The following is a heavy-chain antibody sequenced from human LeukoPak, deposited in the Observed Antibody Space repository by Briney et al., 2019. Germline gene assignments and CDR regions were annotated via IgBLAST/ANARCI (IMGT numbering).Heavy chain of an antibody. D-gene: IGHD2-21*02. CDR2: ISYDGSNK. V-gene: IGHV3-30*18. CDR3: AKDATIAYCGGDCYREYYFDY. J-gene: IGHJ4*02. CDR1: GFTFSRYG. Sequence: GGSLRLSCAASGFTFSRYGMHWVRQAPGKGLGWVAVISYDGSNKYYADSVKGRFTISRDNSKNTLYLQMNSLRAEDTAVYYCAKDATIAYCGGDCYREYYFDYWGQGTLVTVSS.